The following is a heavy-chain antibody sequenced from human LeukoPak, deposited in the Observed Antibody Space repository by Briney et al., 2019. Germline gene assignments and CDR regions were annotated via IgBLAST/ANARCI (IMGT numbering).Heavy chain of an antibody. J-gene: IGHJ4*02. D-gene: IGHD3-22*01. CDR2: ISYDGSNK. V-gene: IGHV3-30*04. CDR3: AKDRYYYDSSGYLREDY. Sequence: TGGSLRLSCAASGFTFSSYAMHWVRQAPGKGLEWVAVISYDGSNKYYADSVKGRFTISRDNSKNTLYLQMNSLRAEDTAVYYCAKDRYYYDSSGYLREDYWGQGTLVTVSS. CDR1: GFTFSSYA.